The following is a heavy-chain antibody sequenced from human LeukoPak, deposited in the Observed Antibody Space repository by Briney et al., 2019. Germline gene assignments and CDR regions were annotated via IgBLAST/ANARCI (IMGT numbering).Heavy chain of an antibody. CDR2: IYYSGST. CDR3: ARDKGDSSDSDY. V-gene: IGHV4-39*07. Sequence: PSETLSLTCTVSGGSISSSSYYWGWIRQPPGKGLEWIGSIYYSGSTYYNPSLKSRVTISVDTSKNQFSLKLSSVTAADTAVYYCARDKGDSSDSDYWGQGTLVTVSS. CDR1: GGSISSSSYY. J-gene: IGHJ4*02. D-gene: IGHD5-18*01.